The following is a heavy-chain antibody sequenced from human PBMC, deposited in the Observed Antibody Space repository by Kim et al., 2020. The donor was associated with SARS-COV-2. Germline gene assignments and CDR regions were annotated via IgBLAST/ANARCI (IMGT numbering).Heavy chain of an antibody. J-gene: IGHJ4*02. CDR2: T. D-gene: IGHD3-16*02. Sequence: TKRAQKFQDRVTLTKDTSTSTAYMELRSLISDDTAVYFCARDRDYRFDLWGQGTLVTVSS. CDR3: ARDRDYRFDL. V-gene: IGHV1-18*01.